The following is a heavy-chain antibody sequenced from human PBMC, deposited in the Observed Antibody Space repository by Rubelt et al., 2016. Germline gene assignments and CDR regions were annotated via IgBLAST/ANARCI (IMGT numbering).Heavy chain of an antibody. Sequence: QVQLQESGPELVKPSETLSLTCTVSGGSISSYYWSWVRQPPGKGLEWIGYIYYSGSTNYNPSLKSRVTMSVDTSKNQSSLKLSSVTAADTAVYYCARLGYQTYWYFDLWGRGTLVTVSS. CDR1: GGSISSYY. CDR3: ARLGYQTYWYFDL. J-gene: IGHJ2*01. D-gene: IGHD5-12*01. V-gene: IGHV4-59*01. CDR2: IYYSGST.